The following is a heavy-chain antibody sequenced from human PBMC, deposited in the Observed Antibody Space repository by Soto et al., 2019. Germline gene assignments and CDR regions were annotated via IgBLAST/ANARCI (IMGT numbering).Heavy chain of an antibody. CDR2: ISGSGGST. CDR1: GFTFSSYA. Sequence: GGSLRLSCAASGFTFSSYAMSWVRQAPGKGLEWVSAISGSGGSTYYADSVKGRFTISRDNSKNTLYLQMNSLRAEDTAVYYCAKLSLAFWSGYKEDDYWGQGTLVTVSS. J-gene: IGHJ4*02. D-gene: IGHD3-3*01. CDR3: AKLSLAFWSGYKEDDY. V-gene: IGHV3-23*01.